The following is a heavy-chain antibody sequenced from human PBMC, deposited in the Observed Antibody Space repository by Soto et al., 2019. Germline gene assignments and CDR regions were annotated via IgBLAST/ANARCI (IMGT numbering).Heavy chain of an antibody. CDR3: AKDYERLFDY. J-gene: IGHJ4*02. CDR1: GFTFSSYG. V-gene: IGHV3-30*18. CDR2: ISYDGSNK. D-gene: IGHD3-3*01. Sequence: PVGSLRLSCAASGFTFSSYGMHWVRQAPGKGLEWVAVISYDGSNKYYADSVKGRFTISRDNSKNTLYLQMNSLRAEDTAVYYCAKDYERLFDYWGQGTLVTVS.